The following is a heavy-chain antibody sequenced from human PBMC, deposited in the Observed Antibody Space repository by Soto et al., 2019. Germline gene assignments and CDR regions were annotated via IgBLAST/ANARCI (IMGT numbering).Heavy chain of an antibody. Sequence: ASVKVSCKASGYTFSGHYMHWIRQAPGQGPEWLGWINANSGDTDRAPKFQDRLTMTRETSISTAYMELSRLRSDDTAVYYCARGGALDGTSPPFNHWGQGTLVTVPQ. CDR3: ARGGALDGTSPPFNH. J-gene: IGHJ4*02. CDR2: INANSGDT. D-gene: IGHD6-19*01. CDR1: GYTFSGHY. V-gene: IGHV1-2*02.